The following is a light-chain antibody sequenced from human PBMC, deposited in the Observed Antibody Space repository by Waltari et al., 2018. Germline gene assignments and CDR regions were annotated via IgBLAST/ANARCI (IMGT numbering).Light chain of an antibody. V-gene: IGLV1-44*01. J-gene: IGLJ2*01. CDR1: NSKIGTKT. CDR3: AAWDGSLNNPL. CDR2: RDS. Sequence: QSLLTQPPSASGTPGQRVTISCSGSNSKIGTKTVNWYQQFPGMAPKLLSYRDSQRPSGVPSRFSCSKSGTSPSLAICELQSDDGAEYYCAAWDGSLNNPLVGGGTKLAVL.